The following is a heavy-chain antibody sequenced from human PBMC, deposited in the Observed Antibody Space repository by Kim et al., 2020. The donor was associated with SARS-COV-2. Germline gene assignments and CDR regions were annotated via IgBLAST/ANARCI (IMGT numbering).Heavy chain of an antibody. V-gene: IGHV3-64D*06. D-gene: IGHD6-19*01. Sequence: KGRVTISRDNSKNTLYLQMSSLRAEDTAVYYCVKDLEDFIAVAGKGPFDYWGQGTLVTVSS. CDR3: VKDLEDFIAVAGKGPFDY. J-gene: IGHJ4*02.